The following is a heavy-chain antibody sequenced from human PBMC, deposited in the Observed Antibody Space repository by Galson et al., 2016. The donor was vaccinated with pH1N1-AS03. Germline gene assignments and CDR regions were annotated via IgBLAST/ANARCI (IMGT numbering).Heavy chain of an antibody. CDR2: IKQDGGEK. CDR1: GFTFSDYW. Sequence: SLRLSCAASGFTFSDYWMSWVRQAPGKGLEWVADIKQDGGEKYYVDSVKGRFTISRDNAKNSLHLQMNSLTSDDTAIYYCARDLRSDFGNNFVAGVQFGRYWGQGTLVTVSS. V-gene: IGHV3-7*03. D-gene: IGHD4/OR15-4a*01. CDR3: ARDLRSDFGNNFVAGVQFGRY. J-gene: IGHJ4*02.